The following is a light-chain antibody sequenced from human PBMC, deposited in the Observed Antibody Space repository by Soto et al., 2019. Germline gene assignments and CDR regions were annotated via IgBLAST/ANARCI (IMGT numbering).Light chain of an antibody. CDR3: QQTYNTLPST. CDR2: AAV. J-gene: IGKJ5*01. CDR1: QSIKTY. V-gene: IGKV1-39*01. Sequence: DVPMTQSPSSLSAFVGDRVTITCRASQSIKTYLNWYQQKPGKAPRLLIYAAVNLQSGVPSRFNGSGSGTDFTLTISSLQPEDFATYYCQQTYNTLPSTFGRGTRLEI.